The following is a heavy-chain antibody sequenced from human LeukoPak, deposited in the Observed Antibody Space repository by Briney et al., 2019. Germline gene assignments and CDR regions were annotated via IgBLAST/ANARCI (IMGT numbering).Heavy chain of an antibody. Sequence: GGSLRLSCAASGLTVSSNYMSWVRQAPGKGLEWVSVIYSGGSPYYADSVKGRFIISRDNSKNTLFLQMNSLRAEDTAVYYCAKRGGLGDSSGYYYFDYWGQGTLVTVSS. J-gene: IGHJ4*02. CDR3: AKRGGLGDSSGYYYFDY. CDR2: IYSGGSP. CDR1: GLTVSSNY. V-gene: IGHV3-66*01. D-gene: IGHD3-22*01.